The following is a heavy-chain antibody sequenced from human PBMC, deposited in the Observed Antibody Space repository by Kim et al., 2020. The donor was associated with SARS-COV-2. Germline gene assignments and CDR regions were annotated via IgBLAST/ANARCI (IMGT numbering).Heavy chain of an antibody. Sequence: GGSLRLSCAASGFTFSNAWMSWVRQAPGKGLEWVARIKSKTDGGTTDYAAPVKGRFTISRDDSKNTLYLQMNSLKTEDTAVYYCTTGRDSSGYETTRPAYWGQGNLVTVSS. CDR3: TTGRDSSGYETTRPAY. J-gene: IGHJ4*02. V-gene: IGHV3-15*01. CDR2: IKSKTDGGTT. D-gene: IGHD3-22*01. CDR1: GFTFSNAW.